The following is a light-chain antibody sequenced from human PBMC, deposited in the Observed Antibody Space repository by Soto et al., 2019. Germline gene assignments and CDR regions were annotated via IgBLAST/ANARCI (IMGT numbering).Light chain of an antibody. V-gene: IGLV2-11*01. CDR3: CAYAGRDTLYV. CDR1: STDVGGYNY. J-gene: IGLJ1*01. CDR2: DVS. Sequence: QAVVTQPRSVSGSPGQSVTISCTGTSTDVGGYNYVSWYQQHPGKVPKLILYDVSKRPSGVPDRFSGSKSGNTASLTISGLQSEDEADYYCCAYAGRDTLYVFGSGTKVTVL.